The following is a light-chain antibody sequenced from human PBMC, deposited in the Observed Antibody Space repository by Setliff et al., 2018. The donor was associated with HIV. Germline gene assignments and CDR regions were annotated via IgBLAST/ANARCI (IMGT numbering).Light chain of an antibody. CDR2: DDS. V-gene: IGLV3-21*03. J-gene: IGLJ2*01. CDR3: QVWDSSSDHVV. Sequence: SYELTQPPSVSVAPGKTARITCGGNNIGSKSVHWYQQKPGQAPVLVVYDDSDRPSGIPDRFSGSNSGNTATLTISTVEAGDEADYYCQVWDSSSDHVVFAGGTQLTVL. CDR1: NIGSKS.